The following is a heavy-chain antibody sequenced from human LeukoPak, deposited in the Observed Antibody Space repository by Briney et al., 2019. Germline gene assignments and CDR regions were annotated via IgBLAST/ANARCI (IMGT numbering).Heavy chain of an antibody. CDR3: ASPSIAARPGPFDP. CDR2: INYSGTT. V-gene: IGHV4-34*01. Sequence: PSETLSLTCAVYGGSFSGYYWSWIRQSPGKGLEWIGEINYSGTTNYNPSLKSRVTISVDTSKNQFSLKLSSVTAADTAVYYCASPSIAARPGPFDPWGQGTLVTVSS. D-gene: IGHD6-6*01. J-gene: IGHJ5*02. CDR1: GGSFSGYY.